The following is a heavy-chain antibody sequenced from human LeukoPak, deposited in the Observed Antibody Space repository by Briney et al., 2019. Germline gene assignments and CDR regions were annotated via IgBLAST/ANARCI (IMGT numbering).Heavy chain of an antibody. CDR3: AKGIMGAARGIDY. CDR1: GFTVSTCT. CDR2: IGGTTGNT. D-gene: IGHD1-26*01. Sequence: GGSLRLSCAASGFTVSTCTMRWVRQAPGKGLEWVSSIGGTTGNTYYADSVKGRFTISRDISKNTLYLQMNSLRAEDTAVYYCAKGIMGAARGIDYWGQGTLVTVSS. V-gene: IGHV3-23*01. J-gene: IGHJ4*02.